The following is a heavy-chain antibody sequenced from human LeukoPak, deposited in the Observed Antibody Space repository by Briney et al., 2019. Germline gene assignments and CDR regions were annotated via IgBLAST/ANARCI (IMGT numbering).Heavy chain of an antibody. CDR3: ARSEYYYDSSGYSDAFDI. CDR2: IYSGGST. CDR1: GFTVSSNY. Sequence: GGSLRLSCAASGFTVSSNYMSWVRQAPGKGLEWVSVIYSGGSTYYADSVKGRFTIYRHNTKNTLYLQMNSLRAEDTAVYYCARSEYYYDSSGYSDAFDIWGQGTMVTVSS. D-gene: IGHD3-22*01. J-gene: IGHJ3*02. V-gene: IGHV3-53*04.